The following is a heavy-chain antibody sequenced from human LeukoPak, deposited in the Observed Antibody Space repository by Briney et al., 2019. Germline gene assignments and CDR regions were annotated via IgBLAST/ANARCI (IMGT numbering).Heavy chain of an antibody. CDR2: IGTTGSTV. J-gene: IGHJ5*01. CDR1: GFSLNTYS. D-gene: IGHD2-15*01. V-gene: IGHV3-48*04. Sequence: GGSLRLSCAASGFSLNTYSMNWVRQAPGKGLEWLSFIGTTGSTVYYADSVKGRFTISRDNAKSSLSLQMNSLRAEDTAIYYCARATPDPVAGLNCFDSWGQGTLVSVSS. CDR3: ARATPDPVAGLNCFDS.